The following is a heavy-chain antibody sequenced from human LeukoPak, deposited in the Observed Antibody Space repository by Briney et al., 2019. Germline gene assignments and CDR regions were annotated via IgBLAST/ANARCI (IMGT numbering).Heavy chain of an antibody. J-gene: IGHJ4*02. CDR3: ARAGTPDYYGSGSYYSYFDY. Sequence: SETLSLTCTVSGGSISSGGYYWSWVRQHPGKGLEWIGYIYYSGSTYYNPSLKSRVSISVDTSKNQFSLKLSSVTAADTAVYYCARAGTPDYYGSGSYYSYFDYWGQGTLGTVSS. V-gene: IGHV4-31*03. D-gene: IGHD3-10*01. CDR2: IYYSGST. CDR1: GGSISSGGYY.